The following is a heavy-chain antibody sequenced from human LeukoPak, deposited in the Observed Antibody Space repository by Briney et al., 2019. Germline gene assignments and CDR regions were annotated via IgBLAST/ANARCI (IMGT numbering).Heavy chain of an antibody. CDR1: GGSISSSNW. V-gene: IGHV4-4*02. CDR2: IYHSGST. D-gene: IGHD3-9*01. CDR3: ARITPNYDILTGENSDWYFDL. Sequence: SETLSLTCAGSGGSISSSNWWSWVRQPPGKGLEWIGEIYHSGSTNYNPSLKSRVTISVDKSKNQFSLKLSSVTAADTAVYYCARITPNYDILTGENSDWYFDLWGRGTLVTVSS. J-gene: IGHJ2*01.